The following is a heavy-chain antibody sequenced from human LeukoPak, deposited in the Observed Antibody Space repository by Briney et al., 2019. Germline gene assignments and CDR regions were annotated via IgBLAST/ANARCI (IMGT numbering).Heavy chain of an antibody. D-gene: IGHD6-6*01. CDR2: IYSGGST. CDR1: GFTISSYW. Sequence: GGSLRLSCAASGFTISSYWMHWVRQAPGRGLEWVSVIYSGGSTYYADSVKGRFTISRDTSKNTVYLQMNSLRAEDTAMYYCARFSSSPRYFDLWGRGTLVTVSS. CDR3: ARFSSSPRYFDL. V-gene: IGHV3-53*01. J-gene: IGHJ2*01.